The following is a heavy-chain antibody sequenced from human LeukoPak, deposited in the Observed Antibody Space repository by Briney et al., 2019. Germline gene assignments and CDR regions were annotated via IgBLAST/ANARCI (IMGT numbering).Heavy chain of an antibody. D-gene: IGHD6-6*01. CDR3: ATLAARPLGNYFDY. J-gene: IGHJ4*02. CDR2: INHSGST. Sequence: SETLSLTCAVYGGSFSGYYWSWIRQPPGKGLEWIGEINHSGSTNYNPSLKSRVTTSVDTSKNQFSLKLSSVTAADTAVYYCATLAARPLGNYFDYWGQGTLVTVSS. V-gene: IGHV4-34*01. CDR1: GGSFSGYY.